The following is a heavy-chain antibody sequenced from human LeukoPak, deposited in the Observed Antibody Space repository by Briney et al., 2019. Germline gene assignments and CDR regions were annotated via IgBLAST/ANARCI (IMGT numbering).Heavy chain of an antibody. CDR1: GGSISSGYYY. Sequence: PSETLSLTCTVSGGSISSGYYYWTWIRQPAGKGLEWIGRIYTSGSTNYNPSLESRVTISVDTSKNQFSLKLSSVTAADTAVYYCARSRYCSSTSCYMAQGHFDYWGQGTLVTVSS. V-gene: IGHV4-61*02. CDR2: IYTSGST. D-gene: IGHD2-2*02. CDR3: ARSRYCSSTSCYMAQGHFDY. J-gene: IGHJ4*02.